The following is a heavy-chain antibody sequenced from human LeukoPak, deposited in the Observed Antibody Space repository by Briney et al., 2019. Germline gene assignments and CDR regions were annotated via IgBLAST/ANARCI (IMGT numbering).Heavy chain of an antibody. CDR3: ARRYCANGVCPNDY. CDR1: GGSISSYY. Sequence: SETLSLTCTVSGGSISSYYLTWFRQPPGKGLEWIGRIYTSGSTNYNPSLKSRVTISIDPSKNQFSLRLRSVTAADTAVYYCARRYCANGVCPNDYWGPGTLVTVSS. J-gene: IGHJ4*02. D-gene: IGHD2-8*01. V-gene: IGHV4-4*07. CDR2: IYTSGST.